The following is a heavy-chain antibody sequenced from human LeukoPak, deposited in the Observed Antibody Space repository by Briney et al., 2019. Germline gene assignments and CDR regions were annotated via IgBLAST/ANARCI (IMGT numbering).Heavy chain of an antibody. Sequence: SETLSLTCTASGGSISSYYWSWIRQPPGKGLEWIGYIYYSGSTNYNPSLKSRVTISVDTSKNQFSLKLSSVTAADTAVYYCAGYIAVAGTGAFDIWGQGTMVTVSS. V-gene: IGHV4-59*08. J-gene: IGHJ3*02. CDR1: GGSISSYY. CDR3: AGYIAVAGTGAFDI. CDR2: IYYSGST. D-gene: IGHD6-19*01.